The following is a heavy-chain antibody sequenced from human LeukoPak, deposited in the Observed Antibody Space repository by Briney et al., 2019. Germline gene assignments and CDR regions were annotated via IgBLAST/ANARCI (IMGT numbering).Heavy chain of an antibody. Sequence: PWASVKVSCKASGYTFTGYYMHLVRQAPGQGLEWMGWINPNSGGTNYAQKFQGRVTMTRDTSISTAYMELSRLRSDDTAVYYCARDLHYYDSSGYLDYWGQGTLVTVSS. CDR3: ARDLHYYDSSGYLDY. CDR1: GYTFTGYY. J-gene: IGHJ4*02. D-gene: IGHD3-22*01. V-gene: IGHV1-2*02. CDR2: INPNSGGT.